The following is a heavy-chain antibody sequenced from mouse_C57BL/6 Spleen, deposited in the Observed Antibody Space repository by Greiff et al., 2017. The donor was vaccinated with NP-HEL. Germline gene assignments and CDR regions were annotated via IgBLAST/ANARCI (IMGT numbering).Heavy chain of an antibody. CDR2: IYPGSGNT. Sequence: QVQLQQSGPELVKPGASVKISCKASGYSFTSYYIHWVKQRPGQGLEWIGWIYPGSGNTKYNEKFKGKATLTADTSSSTAYMQLSSLTSEDSAVYSCARSDTTAGAWFAYWGQGTLVTVSA. CDR1: GYSFTSYY. V-gene: IGHV1-66*01. D-gene: IGHD1-2*01. CDR3: ARSDTTAGAWFAY. J-gene: IGHJ3*01.